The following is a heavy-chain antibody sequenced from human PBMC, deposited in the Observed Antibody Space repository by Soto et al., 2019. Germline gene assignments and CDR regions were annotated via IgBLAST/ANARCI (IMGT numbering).Heavy chain of an antibody. Sequence: GGSLRLSCAASGFTFSSYAMHWVRQAPGKGLEWVAVISYDGSNKYYADSVKGRFTISRDNSKNTLYLQMNSLRAEDTAVYYCARDLNLNIFGVVIYYGMDVWGQGTTVTVSS. V-gene: IGHV3-30-3*01. CDR1: GFTFSSYA. D-gene: IGHD3-3*01. CDR3: ARDLNLNIFGVVIYYGMDV. J-gene: IGHJ6*02. CDR2: ISYDGSNK.